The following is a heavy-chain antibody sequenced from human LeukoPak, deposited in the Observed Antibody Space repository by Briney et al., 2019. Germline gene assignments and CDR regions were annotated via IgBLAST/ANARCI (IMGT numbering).Heavy chain of an antibody. Sequence: ASVKVSCKASGYTFTSYYMHWVRQAPGQGLEWMGIINPSGGSTTYAQKFQGRVTMTRDTSTSTVYMELSSLRSEDTAVYYCARDRQDPYYYYYMDVWGKGTTVTVSS. CDR3: ARDRQDPYYYYYMDV. J-gene: IGHJ6*03. CDR2: INPSGGST. V-gene: IGHV1-46*01. CDR1: GYTFTSYY. D-gene: IGHD2-15*01.